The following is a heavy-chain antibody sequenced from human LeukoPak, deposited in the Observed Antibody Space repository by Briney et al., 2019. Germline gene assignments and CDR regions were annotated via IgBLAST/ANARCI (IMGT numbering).Heavy chain of an antibody. V-gene: IGHV3-7*02. CDR2: IKQDGSEK. CDR3: VGLGENY. CDR1: GFTFRRYW. Sequence: GGSLRLSCAASGFTFRRYWMSWARQASGKGLEWVANIKQDGSEKYYVDSVESRFTISRDNAKNSLYLQMNSLRAEDTAVYYCVGLGENYWGQGTLVTVSS. D-gene: IGHD3-10*01. J-gene: IGHJ4*02.